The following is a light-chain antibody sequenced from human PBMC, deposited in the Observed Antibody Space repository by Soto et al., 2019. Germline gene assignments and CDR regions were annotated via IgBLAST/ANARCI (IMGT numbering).Light chain of an antibody. Sequence: EIVMTQSPATLSVSPGERATLSCRASQSVSSNLAWYQQKPGQAPRLLIYGASTRATGIPARFSGSGSGTEFTLTISSLQSEXXXXXXXXXXXXWPPLTFGGGTKVEIK. J-gene: IGKJ4*01. V-gene: IGKV3-15*01. CDR1: QSVSSN. CDR2: GAS. CDR3: XXXXXWPPLT.